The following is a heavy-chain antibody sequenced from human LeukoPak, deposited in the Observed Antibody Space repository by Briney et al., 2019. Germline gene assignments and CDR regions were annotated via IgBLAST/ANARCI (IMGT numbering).Heavy chain of an antibody. CDR2: VYYSGST. V-gene: IGHV4-59*01. CDR1: GGSFSGYY. CDR3: ARDRGSYYDSSGYRRPYFDY. D-gene: IGHD3-22*01. Sequence: KTSETLSLTCAVYGGSFSGYYWSWIRQPPGKGLEWIGYVYYSGSTNYNPSLKSRVTISLDTSNNQFSLKLSSVTAADTAVYYCARDRGSYYDSSGYRRPYFDYWGQGILVSVSS. J-gene: IGHJ4*02.